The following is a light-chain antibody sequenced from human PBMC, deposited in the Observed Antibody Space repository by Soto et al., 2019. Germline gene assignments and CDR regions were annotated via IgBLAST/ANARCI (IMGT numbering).Light chain of an antibody. CDR1: SSNIGAGYD. J-gene: IGLJ2*01. CDR2: GNS. Sequence: QSALPQPPSVSGAPGQRVTISCTGSSSNIGAGYDVHWYQQLPGTAPKLLIYGNSNRPSGVPDRFSGSKSGTSASLAITGLQAEDEADYYCQSYDSSLSGPVVFGGGTKLTVL. V-gene: IGLV1-40*01. CDR3: QSYDSSLSGPVV.